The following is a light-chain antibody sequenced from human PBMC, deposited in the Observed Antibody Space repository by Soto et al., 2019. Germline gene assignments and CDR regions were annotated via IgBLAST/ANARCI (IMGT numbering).Light chain of an antibody. CDR3: KQYYSNPWT. Sequence: DIQMTQSPSTLSASVGDRVTITCRASQIVSNVLAWFQQRPGEGPKLLIYDISSLGSGVPSRFSGSGYATGTEFTLTISSLQPDDLATYYCKQYYSNPWTFGQGTKVEIK. J-gene: IGKJ1*01. V-gene: IGKV1-5*01. CDR2: DIS. CDR1: QIVSNV.